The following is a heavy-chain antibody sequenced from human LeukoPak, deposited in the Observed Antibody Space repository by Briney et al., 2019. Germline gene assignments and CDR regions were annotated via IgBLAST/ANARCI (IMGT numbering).Heavy chain of an antibody. CDR1: GFTFSRDS. CDR3: ARDIYDSSGYYYFTSANDAFDI. D-gene: IGHD3-22*01. V-gene: IGHV3-30*02. CDR2: IRYDGSNK. J-gene: IGHJ3*02. Sequence: GGSLRLSCAASGFTFSRDSMNWVRQAPGKGLEWVAFIRYDGSNKYYADSVKGRFTISRDNAKNSLYLQMNSLRAEDTAVYYCARDIYDSSGYYYFTSANDAFDIWGQGTMVTVSS.